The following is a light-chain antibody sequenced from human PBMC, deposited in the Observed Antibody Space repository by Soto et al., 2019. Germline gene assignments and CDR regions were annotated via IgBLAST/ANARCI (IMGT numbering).Light chain of an antibody. CDR1: SSDVGSYHF. CDR3: CPFAGSYSYV. V-gene: IGLV2-11*01. J-gene: IGLJ1*01. Sequence: QSVLTQPRSVSGSPGQSVTVSCTVTSSDVGSYHFVSWHQQHPGKAPKLMIYDVAKRPSGAPDRLSGSKSGNTASLTISGLQAEDEADYYCCPFAGSYSYVFGSGTKVTVL. CDR2: DVA.